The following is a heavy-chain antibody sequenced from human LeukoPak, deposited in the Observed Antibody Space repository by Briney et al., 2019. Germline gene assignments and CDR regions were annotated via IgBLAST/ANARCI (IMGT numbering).Heavy chain of an antibody. Sequence: SETLSLTCSVFGDPISTYHWNWTRRPPGKGLEWIAYMQSTGNSQYNSSLKSRVAMSVDTSKNQVVLNLSSVTAADTAVYYCARDKRHSYGRYFAHWGQGMLVTVSS. CDR2: MQSTGNS. CDR3: ARDKRHSYGRYFAH. V-gene: IGHV4-59*01. J-gene: IGHJ4*02. D-gene: IGHD5-18*01. CDR1: GDPISTYH.